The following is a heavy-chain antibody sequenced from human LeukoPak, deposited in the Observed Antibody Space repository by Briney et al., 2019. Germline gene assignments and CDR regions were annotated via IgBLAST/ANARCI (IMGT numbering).Heavy chain of an antibody. D-gene: IGHD2-21*02. CDR2: MSYDGSNK. CDR1: GFTFSSYA. Sequence: GGSLRLSCAASGFTFSSYAMHWVRQAPGKGLEWVAVMSYDGSNKYYADSVKGRFTISRDNSKNTLYLQMNSLRAEDTAVYYCARDLAYCGGDCYSGLGFDYWGQGTLVTVSS. V-gene: IGHV3-30*04. J-gene: IGHJ4*02. CDR3: ARDLAYCGGDCYSGLGFDY.